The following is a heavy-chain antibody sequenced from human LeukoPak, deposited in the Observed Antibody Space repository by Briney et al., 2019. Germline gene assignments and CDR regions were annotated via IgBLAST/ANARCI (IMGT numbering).Heavy chain of an antibody. D-gene: IGHD6-13*01. CDR2: ISWNSGSI. J-gene: IGHJ1*01. CDR3: AKDVHSSSWYGYFQH. Sequence: GGSLRLSCAASGFTFDDYAMHWVRQAPGKGLEWVSGISWNSGSIGYADSVEGRFTISRDNAKNSLYLQMNSLRAEDTALYYCAKDVHSSSWYGYFQHWGQGTLVTVSS. V-gene: IGHV3-9*01. CDR1: GFTFDDYA.